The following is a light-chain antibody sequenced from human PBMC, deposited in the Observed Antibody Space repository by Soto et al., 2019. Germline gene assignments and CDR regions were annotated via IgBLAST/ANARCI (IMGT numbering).Light chain of an antibody. Sequence: EIVLTQSPATLSLSPGERATLFCRASQSVSSYLAWYQQKPGQAPRLLIYDASNRATGIPARFSGSGSGTDFTLAIRSLEPEYLAVYYCQQRSNWPRTFGPETKVDIK. J-gene: IGKJ3*01. CDR1: QSVSSY. V-gene: IGKV3-11*01. CDR2: DAS. CDR3: QQRSNWPRT.